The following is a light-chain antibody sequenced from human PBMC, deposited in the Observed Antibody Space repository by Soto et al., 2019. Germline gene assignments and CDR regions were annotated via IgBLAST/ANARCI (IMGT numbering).Light chain of an antibody. J-gene: IGKJ4*01. CDR2: TTS. Sequence: DIQMTQSPSSVSASVGDRVTITCRASQGIKSWLAWYQQKPGKAPKRLIYTTSNLQSGVPSRFSCSGSWTSFILTITGPQPGDFSTYYGQQANGFPLTFGGGTTVEIK. V-gene: IGKV1-12*01. CDR3: QQANGFPLT. CDR1: QGIKSW.